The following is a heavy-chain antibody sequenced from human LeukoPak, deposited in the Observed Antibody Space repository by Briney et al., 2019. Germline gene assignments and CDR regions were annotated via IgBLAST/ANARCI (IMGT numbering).Heavy chain of an antibody. Sequence: SETLSLTCAVYGGSFSGYYWGWIRQPPGKGLEWIGSIYYSGSTYYNPSLKSRVTISVDTSKNQFSLKLSSVTAADTAVYYCARHKDHTTVTTFKGALNWFDPWGQGTLVTVSS. CDR2: IYYSGST. V-gene: IGHV4-39*01. D-gene: IGHD4-17*01. CDR3: ARHKDHTTVTTFKGALNWFDP. J-gene: IGHJ5*02. CDR1: GGSFSGYY.